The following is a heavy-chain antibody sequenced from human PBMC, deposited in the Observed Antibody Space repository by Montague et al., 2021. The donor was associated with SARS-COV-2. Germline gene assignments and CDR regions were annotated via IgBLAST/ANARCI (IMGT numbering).Heavy chain of an antibody. J-gene: IGHJ4*02. V-gene: IGHV4-4*02. Sequence: SETRSLTCAVSGDSIMTTDCWSWVRQPPGKGLEWVGEIYHGASTNYNPSPKSRVTMSVDRSKNQVSLELYAVTAAYTALYYCVRAGGFHNRPPVWGQGALVTVSS. CDR2: IYHGAST. CDR3: VRAGGFHNRPPV. CDR1: GDSIMTTDC. D-gene: IGHD4-23*01.